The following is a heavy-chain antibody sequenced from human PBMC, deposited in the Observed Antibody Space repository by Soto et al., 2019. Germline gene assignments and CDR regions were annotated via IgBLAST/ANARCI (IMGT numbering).Heavy chain of an antibody. CDR2: IYPGDSDT. CDR1: GYSFTSYW. J-gene: IGHJ6*02. V-gene: IGHV5-51*01. D-gene: IGHD6-6*01. Sequence: PGESLKISCRGSGYSFTSYWIGWVRQMPGKGLEWMGIIYPGDSDTRYSPSFEGQVTISADKSITTAYLQWSSLKASDTAMYYCARPSYSSSRYYGMDVWGQGTTVTVSS. CDR3: ARPSYSSSRYYGMDV.